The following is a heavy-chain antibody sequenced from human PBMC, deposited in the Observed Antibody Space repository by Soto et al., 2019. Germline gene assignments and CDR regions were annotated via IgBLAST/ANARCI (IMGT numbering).Heavy chain of an antibody. CDR2: ISYDGSNK. Sequence: GGSLRLSCAASGFTFSSYAMHWVRQAPGKGLEWVAVISYDGSNKYYADSVKGRFTISRDNSKNTLYLQMNSLRAEDTAVYYCARDLAPIVGNGDYWGQGTLVTVSS. J-gene: IGHJ4*02. CDR3: ARDLAPIVGNGDY. CDR1: GFTFSSYA. V-gene: IGHV3-30*04. D-gene: IGHD3-16*02.